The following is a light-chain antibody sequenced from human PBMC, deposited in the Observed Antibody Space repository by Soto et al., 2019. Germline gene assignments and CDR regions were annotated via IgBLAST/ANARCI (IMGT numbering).Light chain of an antibody. CDR1: QSVNIN. CDR2: RAS. V-gene: IGKV3-15*01. Sequence: IVMTQSPASLSVSLGERATLSCRASQSVNINLAWYQQTPGLAPRLLIYRASTRATGIPARFSGSGSGTEFILTTTSLQSEDFATYYCQQYDNWPPLTFGGGTKVEIK. J-gene: IGKJ4*01. CDR3: QQYDNWPPLT.